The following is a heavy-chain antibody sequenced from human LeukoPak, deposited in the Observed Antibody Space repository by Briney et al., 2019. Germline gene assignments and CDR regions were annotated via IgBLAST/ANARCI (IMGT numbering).Heavy chain of an antibody. V-gene: IGHV3-21*01. CDR2: IDSSSSHI. CDR3: ARGYCGGDCYGD. J-gene: IGHJ1*01. D-gene: IGHD2-21*02. CDR1: GFSYSSYA. Sequence: GGSLRLSCAASGFSYSSYAMNWVRQAPGKGLEWVASIDSSSSHIYYADSVKGRFTISRDNTKSSLYLQMNSLRAEDMAVYYCARGYCGGDCYGDWGQGTLVTVSS.